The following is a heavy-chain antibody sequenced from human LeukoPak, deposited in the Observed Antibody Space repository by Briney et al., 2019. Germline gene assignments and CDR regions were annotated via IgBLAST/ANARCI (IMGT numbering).Heavy chain of an antibody. CDR1: GFTFSSYA. J-gene: IGHJ6*02. V-gene: IGHV3-30-3*01. CDR3: ARVGGRTRYQQYYYYGMDV. CDR2: ISYDGSNK. D-gene: IGHD2-2*01. Sequence: GRSLRLSCAASGFTFSSYAMHWVRQASGKGLEWVAVISYDGSNKYYADSVKGRFTISRDNSKNTLYLQMNSLRAEDTAVYYCARVGGRTRYQQYYYYGMDVWGQGTTVTVSS.